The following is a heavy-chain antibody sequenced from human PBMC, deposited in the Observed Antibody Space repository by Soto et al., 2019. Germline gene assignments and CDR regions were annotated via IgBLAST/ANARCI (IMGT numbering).Heavy chain of an antibody. J-gene: IGHJ6*02. CDR3: ACEGSYGSGSYSLDDYYYGMDV. CDR2: INPSGGST. D-gene: IGHD3-10*01. CDR1: GYTFTSYY. Sequence: GASVKVSCKASGYTFTSYYMRWVRQAPGQGLEWMGIINPSGGSTSYAQKFQGRVTMTRDTSTSTVYMELSSLRSEDTAVYYCACEGSYGSGSYSLDDYYYGMDVWGQGTTVTVSS. V-gene: IGHV1-46*01.